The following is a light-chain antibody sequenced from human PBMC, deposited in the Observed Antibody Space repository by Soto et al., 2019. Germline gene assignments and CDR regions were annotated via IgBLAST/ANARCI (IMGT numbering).Light chain of an antibody. J-gene: IGKJ5*01. CDR3: MQALQSLT. Sequence: DIVMTQSPLSLPVTPGEPASIFCRSNQSLLQTNGYNYLDWYMQKPGQSPQLLIYLGSNRASGVPDRVSGSGSGTHSTLNISRVEAADVGVYYCMQALQSLTFGQGTRLEIQ. V-gene: IGKV2-28*01. CDR1: QSLLQTNGYNY. CDR2: LGS.